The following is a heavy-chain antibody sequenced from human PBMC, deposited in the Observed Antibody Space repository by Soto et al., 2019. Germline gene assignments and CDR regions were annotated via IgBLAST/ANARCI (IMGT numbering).Heavy chain of an antibody. D-gene: IGHD6-13*01. CDR2: IYHSGST. V-gene: IGHV4-30-2*01. Sequence: SETLSLTCAVSGGSISSGGYSWSWIRQPPGKGLEWIGYIYHSGSTYYNPSLKSRVTISVDRSKNQFSLKLSSVTAADTAVYYCARDRAAAGWFDPWGQGTLVTVS. CDR1: GGSISSGGYS. J-gene: IGHJ5*02. CDR3: ARDRAAAGWFDP.